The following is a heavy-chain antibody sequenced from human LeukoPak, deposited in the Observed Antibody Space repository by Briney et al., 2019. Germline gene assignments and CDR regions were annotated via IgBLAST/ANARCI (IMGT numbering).Heavy chain of an antibody. CDR3: ARDLMIVMVEEEGSADY. J-gene: IGHJ4*02. D-gene: IGHD3-22*01. CDR2: ISNSGSNR. V-gene: IGHV3-48*03. Sequence: PGGSLRLSCAASGFTFSSYAMSWVRQAPGKGLEWVSYISNSGSNRYYADSVKGRFTISRDNAKNSVYLQMNSLRAEDTAVYYCARDLMIVMVEEEGSADYWGQGTLVTVSS. CDR1: GFTFSSYA.